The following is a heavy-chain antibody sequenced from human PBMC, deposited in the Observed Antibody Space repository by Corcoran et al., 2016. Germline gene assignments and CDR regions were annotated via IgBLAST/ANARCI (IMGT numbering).Heavy chain of an antibody. V-gene: IGHV4-39*01. CDR1: GGSISSSSYY. Sequence: QLQLQESGPGLVKPSETLSLTCTVSGGSISSSSYYWGWIRQPPGKGLEWIGSIYYSGSTYYNPSLKSRVTISVDTSKNQFSLKLSSVTAADTAVYYCASYQLLLYRRGYFDYWGQGTLVTVSS. CDR2: IYYSGST. J-gene: IGHJ4*02. D-gene: IGHD2-2*01. CDR3: ASYQLLLYRRGYFDY.